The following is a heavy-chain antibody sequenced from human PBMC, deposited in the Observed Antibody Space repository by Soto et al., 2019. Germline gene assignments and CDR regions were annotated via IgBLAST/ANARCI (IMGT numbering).Heavy chain of an antibody. V-gene: IGHV4-59*08. D-gene: IGHD3-22*01. CDR3: ARLSTTPYWFDP. CDR1: GGSISSYY. Sequence: ASETLSLTCTVSGGSISSYYWSWIRQPPGKGLEWIGYIYYSGSTNYNPSLKSRVTISVDTSKNQFSLKLSSVTAADTAVYYCARLSTTPYWFDPWGQGTLVTVSS. J-gene: IGHJ5*02. CDR2: IYYSGST.